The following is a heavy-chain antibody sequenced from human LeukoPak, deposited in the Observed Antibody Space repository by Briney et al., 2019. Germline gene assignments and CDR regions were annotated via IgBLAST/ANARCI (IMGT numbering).Heavy chain of an antibody. Sequence: AASMNVSCKVSGYSLTELSMHWVRQAPGKGLEWMGSYDPEDGETIYAQKFQGRVTMTEDTSIDTAYMELSSLRSEDTAVYYCAHGLRYWGQGTLVTVSS. J-gene: IGHJ4*02. CDR1: GYSLTELS. D-gene: IGHD4-17*01. V-gene: IGHV1-24*01. CDR2: YDPEDGET. CDR3: AHGLRY.